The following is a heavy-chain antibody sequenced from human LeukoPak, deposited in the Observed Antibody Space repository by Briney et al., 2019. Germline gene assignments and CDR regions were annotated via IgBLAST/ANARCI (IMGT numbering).Heavy chain of an antibody. D-gene: IGHD3-3*01. V-gene: IGHV4-34*01. CDR2: INHSGST. J-gene: IGHJ4*02. CDR3: ARGGGFWSGYYYTFDY. CDR1: GGSFSGYY. Sequence: SETLSPTCAVYGGSFSGYYWSWIRQPPGKGLEWIGEINHSGSTNYNPSLKSRVTISVDTSKNQFSLKLSSVTAADTAVYYCARGGGFWSGYYYTFDYWGQGTLVTVSS.